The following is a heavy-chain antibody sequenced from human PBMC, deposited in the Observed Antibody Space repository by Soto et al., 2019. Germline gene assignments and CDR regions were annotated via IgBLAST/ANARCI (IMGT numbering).Heavy chain of an antibody. D-gene: IGHD3-22*01. CDR3: ARDDSSPDYYGMDV. CDR2: IYYSGST. CDR1: GGSVSSGSYY. J-gene: IGHJ6*02. V-gene: IGHV4-61*01. Sequence: QVQLQESGPGLVKPSETLSLTCTVSGGSVSSGSYYWSWIRQPPGKGLEWIGYIYYSGSTNYNPSLKSRVTISVDTSKNQFSLKLSSVTAADTVVYYCARDDSSPDYYGMDVWGQGTTVTVSS.